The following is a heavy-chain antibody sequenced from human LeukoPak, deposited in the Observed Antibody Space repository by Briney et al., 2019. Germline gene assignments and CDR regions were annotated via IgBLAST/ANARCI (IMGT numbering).Heavy chain of an antibody. V-gene: IGHV3-30-3*01. Sequence: GGSLRLSCAASGFTFSSYAMHWVRQAPGKGLEWVAVISYDGSNKYYADSVKGRFTISRDNSKNTLYLQMNSLRAEDTAVYYCAKDIRDGYNSYFDYWGQGTLVTVSS. CDR1: GFTFSSYA. D-gene: IGHD5-24*01. CDR2: ISYDGSNK. J-gene: IGHJ4*02. CDR3: AKDIRDGYNSYFDY.